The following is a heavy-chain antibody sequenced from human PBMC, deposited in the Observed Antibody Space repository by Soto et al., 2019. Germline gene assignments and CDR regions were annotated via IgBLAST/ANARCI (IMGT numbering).Heavy chain of an antibody. Sequence: SETLSLTCAVSGGSISSYYWSWIRQPPGKGLEWIGYIYYSGSTNYNPSLKSRVTISVDTSKNQFSLKLSSVTAADTAVYYCAREGLITGTSYYYYGMDVWGQGTTVTVSS. CDR3: AREGLITGTSYYYYGMDV. CDR2: IYYSGST. D-gene: IGHD1-7*01. J-gene: IGHJ6*02. V-gene: IGHV4-59*01. CDR1: GGSISSYY.